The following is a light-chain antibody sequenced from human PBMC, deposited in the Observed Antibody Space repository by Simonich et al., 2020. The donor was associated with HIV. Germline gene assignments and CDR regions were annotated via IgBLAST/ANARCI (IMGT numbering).Light chain of an antibody. J-gene: IGLJ3*02. V-gene: IGLV5-45*01. CDR1: SGINVGTYR. Sequence: QAVLTQPPSLAASPGASASLTCSFRSGINVGTYRIYCHQQKPGIPPQYHLRYKSDSDKQQSSGVPSRFSGSKDASANAGILHISGLQSEDEADYYCMIWHSSAWVFGGGTKLTVL. CDR2: YKSDSDK. CDR3: MIWHSSAWV.